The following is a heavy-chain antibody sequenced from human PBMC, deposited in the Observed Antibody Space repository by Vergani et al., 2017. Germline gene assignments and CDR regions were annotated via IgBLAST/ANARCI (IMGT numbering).Heavy chain of an antibody. J-gene: IGHJ4*02. CDR3: ARYFHSSSWYGGLRY. Sequence: QVTLKESGPALVKPTQTLTLTCTFSGFSLSTSGMRVSWIRQPPGKALEWLARIDWDDDKFYSTSLKTRLTISKDTSKNQVVLTMTNMDPVDTATYYCARYFHSSSWYGGLRYWGQGTLVTVSS. CDR1: GFSLSTSGMR. CDR2: IDWDDDK. V-gene: IGHV2-70*04. D-gene: IGHD6-13*01.